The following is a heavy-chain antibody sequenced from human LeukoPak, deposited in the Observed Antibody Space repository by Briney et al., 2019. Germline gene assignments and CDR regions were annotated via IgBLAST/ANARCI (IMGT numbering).Heavy chain of an antibody. Sequence: ASVKVSCKASGYTFTSYYMHWVRQAPGQGLEWMGIINPSGGSTSYAQKFQGRVTMTRDMSTSTVYVELSSLRSEDTAVYYCAREIGPRQLHLWASAFDYWGQGTLVTVSS. CDR1: GYTFTSYY. CDR2: INPSGGST. J-gene: IGHJ4*02. V-gene: IGHV1-46*01. CDR3: AREIGPRQLHLWASAFDY. D-gene: IGHD5-18*01.